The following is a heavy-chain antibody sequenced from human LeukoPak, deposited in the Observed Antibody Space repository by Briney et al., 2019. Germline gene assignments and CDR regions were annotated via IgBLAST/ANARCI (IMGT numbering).Heavy chain of an antibody. CDR1: GYTLTELS. Sequence: ASVKVSCKVSGYTLTELSMHWVRQAPGKGLEWMGGFDPEDGETIYAQKFQGRVTMTEDTSTDTAYMELSSLGSEDTAVYYCATSVEPNRSYGYWGQGTLVTVSS. V-gene: IGHV1-24*01. D-gene: IGHD3-16*01. CDR3: ATSVEPNRSYGY. J-gene: IGHJ4*02. CDR2: FDPEDGET.